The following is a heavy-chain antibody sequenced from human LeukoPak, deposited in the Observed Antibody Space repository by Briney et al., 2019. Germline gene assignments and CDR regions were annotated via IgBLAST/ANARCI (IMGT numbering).Heavy chain of an antibody. D-gene: IGHD6-13*01. CDR3: ARVSAAGMDPYYYYYYMDV. V-gene: IGHV1-18*01. CDR2: ISAYNGNT. J-gene: IGHJ6*03. CDR1: GYTFTSYG. Sequence: ASVKVSCKASGYTFTSYGISWVRQAPRQGLEWMGWISAYNGNTNYAQKLQGRVTMTTDTSTSTAYMELRSLRSDDTAVYYCARVSAAGMDPYYYYYYMDVWGKGTTVTVSS.